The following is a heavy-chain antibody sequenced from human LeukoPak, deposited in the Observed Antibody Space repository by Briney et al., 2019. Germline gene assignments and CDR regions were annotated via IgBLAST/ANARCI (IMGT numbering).Heavy chain of an antibody. Sequence: GGSLRLSCAASGFTVSSNYMNWVRQAPGKGLEWVSVIYSGGTTYYADSVKGRFTISRDNSKNTLYLQMNSLRAEDTAVYYCAKDWGVYDSSGYFFDYWGQGTLVTVSS. CDR1: GFTVSSNY. J-gene: IGHJ4*02. CDR2: IYSGGTT. D-gene: IGHD3-22*01. CDR3: AKDWGVYDSSGYFFDY. V-gene: IGHV3-66*02.